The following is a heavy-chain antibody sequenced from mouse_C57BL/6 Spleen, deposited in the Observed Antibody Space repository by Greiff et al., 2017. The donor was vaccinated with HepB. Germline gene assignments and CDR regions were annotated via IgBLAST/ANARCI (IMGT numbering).Heavy chain of an antibody. CDR2: INPNNGGT. D-gene: IGHD2-5*01. CDR1: GYTFTDYY. V-gene: IGHV1-26*01. Sequence: EVQLQQSGPELVKPGASVKISCKASGYTFTDYYMNWVKQSHGKSLEWIGDINPNNGGTSYNQKIKGKATLTVDKASSTAYMELRSLTSEDSAVYYCARSCDSNYGGFDYWGQGTTLTVPS. CDR3: ARSCDSNYGGFDY. J-gene: IGHJ2*01.